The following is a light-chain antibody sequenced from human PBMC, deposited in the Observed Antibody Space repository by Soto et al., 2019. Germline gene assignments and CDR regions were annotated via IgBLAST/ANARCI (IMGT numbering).Light chain of an antibody. V-gene: IGKV1-27*01. J-gene: IGKJ1*01. Sequence: DFQMTQSPSSLSASVGDRVTITCRASQAINNYLAWYQQKPGRVPKLLIYYTSTLHSGVPSRFSGSGSGTDFTLTISSLQPEDAATYFCQEYYDAPWAFGQGTKVEIK. CDR2: YTS. CDR3: QEYYDAPWA. CDR1: QAINNY.